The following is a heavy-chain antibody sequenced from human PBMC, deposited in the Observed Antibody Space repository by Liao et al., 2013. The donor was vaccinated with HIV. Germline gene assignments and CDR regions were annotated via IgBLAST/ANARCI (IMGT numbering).Heavy chain of an antibody. CDR3: ARILRRSGYYFDF. V-gene: IGHV4-30-2*05. Sequence: QLQLQESGSGPVKPSQTLSLTCAVSGDSISSGDHSWTWIRQPPGKGLEWIGYIYHSGRTNYNPSLKSRVTISIDTSKHQFILSLTSVTAADTAVYYCARILRRSGYYFDFWGPGIQVSVSS. CDR1: GDSISSGDHS. D-gene: IGHD2-2*01. J-gene: IGHJ4*02. CDR2: IYHSGRT.